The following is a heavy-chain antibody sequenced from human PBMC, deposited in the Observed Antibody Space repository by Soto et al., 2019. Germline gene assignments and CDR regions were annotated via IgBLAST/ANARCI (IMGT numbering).Heavy chain of an antibody. V-gene: IGHV4-59*12. Sequence: SETLSLTCTVSGGSISSYYWSWIRQPPGKGLEWIGYIYYSGSTNYNPSLKSRVTISVDTSKNQFSLKLSSVTAADTAVYYCARGALTIRRYFDWFQNWFDPWGQGTLVTVSS. CDR1: GGSISSYY. CDR2: IYYSGST. J-gene: IGHJ5*02. D-gene: IGHD3-9*01. CDR3: ARGALTIRRYFDWFQNWFDP.